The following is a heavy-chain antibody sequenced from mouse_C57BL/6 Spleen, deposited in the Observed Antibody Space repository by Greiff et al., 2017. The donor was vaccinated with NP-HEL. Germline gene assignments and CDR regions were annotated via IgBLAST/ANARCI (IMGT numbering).Heavy chain of an antibody. V-gene: IGHV1-55*01. CDR1: GYTFTSYW. Sequence: VQLQQSGAELVKPGASVKMSCKASGYTFTSYWITWVKQRPGQGLEWIGDIYPGSGSTNYNEKFKSKATLTVDTSSSTAYMQLSSLTSEDSAVYYCARRDGYDPLFDYWGQGTTLTVSS. D-gene: IGHD2-2*01. CDR2: IYPGSGST. J-gene: IGHJ2*01. CDR3: ARRDGYDPLFDY.